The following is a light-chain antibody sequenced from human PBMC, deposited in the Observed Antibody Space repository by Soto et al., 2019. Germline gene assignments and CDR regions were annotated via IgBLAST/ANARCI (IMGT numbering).Light chain of an antibody. Sequence: IQLTQSPSSLSASVGDSVTITCRAGQGIITYLAWYQQKPGKAPNLLIYGSSTLQSGVPLRFSGSGSGTDFTLTINSLQAEDFATYYCQQTRSYPSTFGGGTKVDIK. J-gene: IGKJ4*01. CDR1: QGIITY. V-gene: IGKV1-9*01. CDR3: QQTRSYPST. CDR2: GSS.